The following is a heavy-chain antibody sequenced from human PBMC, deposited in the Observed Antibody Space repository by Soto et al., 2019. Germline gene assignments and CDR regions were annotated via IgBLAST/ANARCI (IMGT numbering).Heavy chain of an antibody. D-gene: IGHD6-19*01. V-gene: IGHV4-59*01. CDR1: GGSISSYY. J-gene: IGHJ4*02. CDR2: IYYSGST. CDR3: ARFEDISGFYYFDY. Sequence: SETLSLTCTVSGGSISSYYWSWIRQPPGKGLEWIGHIYYSGSTNYNPSLKSRVTISLDTSKNQFSLKLSSVTAADTAVYYCARFEDISGFYYFDYWGQGTLVTVSS.